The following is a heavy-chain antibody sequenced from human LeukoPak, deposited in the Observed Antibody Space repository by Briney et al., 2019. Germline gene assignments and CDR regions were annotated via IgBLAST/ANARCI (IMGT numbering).Heavy chain of an antibody. Sequence: SETLSLTCTVSGGSISSYYWSWIRQPAGKGLEWIGRIYTSGSTNYNPSLKSRVTMSVDTSKNQFSLKLSSVTAADTAVYYCARSRFGSGINSRDFDYWGQGTLVTVSS. J-gene: IGHJ4*02. CDR2: IYTSGST. V-gene: IGHV4-4*07. CDR1: GGSISSYY. D-gene: IGHD3-3*01. CDR3: ARSRFGSGINSRDFDY.